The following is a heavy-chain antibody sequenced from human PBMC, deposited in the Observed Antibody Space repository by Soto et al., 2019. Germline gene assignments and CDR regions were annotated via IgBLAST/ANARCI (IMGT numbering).Heavy chain of an antibody. CDR2: IIPIFGTA. V-gene: IGHV1-69*12. J-gene: IGHJ6*02. Sequence: QVQLVQSGAEVKKPGSSVKVSCKASGGTFSSYAISWVRQAPGQGLEWMGGIIPIFGTANYAQKFQGRVTITADESTSTAYMELSSLRSEDTAVYYCARAGIVVVAATPYYYGMDVWGQGPTVTVSS. CDR3: ARAGIVVVAATPYYYGMDV. D-gene: IGHD2-15*01. CDR1: GGTFSSYA.